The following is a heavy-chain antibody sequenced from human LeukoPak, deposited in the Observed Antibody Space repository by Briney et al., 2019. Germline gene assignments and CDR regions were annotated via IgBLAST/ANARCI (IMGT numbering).Heavy chain of an antibody. J-gene: IGHJ4*02. CDR1: GYSTSSGYY. V-gene: IGHV4-38-2*01. CDR2: VYHSGST. CDR3: ARRHSSGWLFDY. D-gene: IGHD6-19*01. Sequence: PSETLSLTCAVSGYSTSSGYYWGWVRQPPGKGLEWIGNVYHSGSTFYNPSLKSRVTMSVDTSKNQFSLKLSSVTAADTAVYYCARRHSSGWLFDYWGQETLVTVSS.